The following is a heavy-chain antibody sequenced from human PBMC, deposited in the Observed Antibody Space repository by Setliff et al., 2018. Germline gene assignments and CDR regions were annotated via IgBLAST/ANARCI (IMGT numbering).Heavy chain of an antibody. CDR3: ARGIGGYCSSMSCSNESWP. CDR1: SGSFSGYF. D-gene: IGHD2-2*01. Sequence: LETLSLTCAVYSGSFSGYFWSWIRQPPGKGLEWIGEINHSGSTNYNPSLKSRVTISVDTSKNQFSLKLSSVTAADTAVYYCARGIGGYCSSMSCSNESWPWGQGTLVTVSS. V-gene: IGHV4-34*01. J-gene: IGHJ5*02. CDR2: INHSGST.